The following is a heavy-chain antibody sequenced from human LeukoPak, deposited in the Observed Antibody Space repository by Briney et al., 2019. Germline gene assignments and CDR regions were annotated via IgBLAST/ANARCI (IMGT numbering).Heavy chain of an antibody. CDR3: ARDRPTGSSRVFVVQ. CDR1: GFTFSTYA. D-gene: IGHD3-3*01. CDR2: MSGGGSYI. J-gene: IGHJ4*02. Sequence: GGSLRLSCTASGFTFSTYAMTWVRQAPGKGLEWISSMSGGGSYIYYSDSVRGRFTISRDNAKSSLYLVMNSLRAEDTAIYYCARDRPTGSSRVFVVQWGEGTLVTVSS. V-gene: IGHV3-21*06.